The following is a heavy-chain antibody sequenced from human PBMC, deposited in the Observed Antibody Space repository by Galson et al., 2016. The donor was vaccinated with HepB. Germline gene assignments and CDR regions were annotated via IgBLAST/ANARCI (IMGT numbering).Heavy chain of an antibody. J-gene: IGHJ6*03. Sequence: SLRLSCAPSGFSVSNNYMNWVRQAPGKGLEWVSVIYSGDYTYYADSVKGRFTISRDISKNTLYLQMNRLRAEDTAVYYCAIDLVVTRNYYYYHYMDVWGKGTTVTGSS. CDR3: AIDLVVTRNYYYYHYMDV. V-gene: IGHV3-53*01. CDR2: IYSGDYT. CDR1: GFSVSNNY. D-gene: IGHD3-22*01.